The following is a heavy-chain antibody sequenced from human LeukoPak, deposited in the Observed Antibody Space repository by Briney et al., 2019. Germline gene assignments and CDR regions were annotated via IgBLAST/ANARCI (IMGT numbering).Heavy chain of an antibody. CDR2: ISAYNGNT. D-gene: IGHD6-19*01. CDR1: GYTFVMYG. V-gene: IGHV1-18*01. Sequence: PSVKVSCKTSGYTFVMYGVSWVRQAPGQGLEWMGWISAYNGNTDYAQNLQGRVTMTTDTSTSTAYMELRSLRSDDTAVYYCAREAPKQWQGHNAINTFDIWGQGTMVTVSS. J-gene: IGHJ3*02. CDR3: AREAPKQWQGHNAINTFDI.